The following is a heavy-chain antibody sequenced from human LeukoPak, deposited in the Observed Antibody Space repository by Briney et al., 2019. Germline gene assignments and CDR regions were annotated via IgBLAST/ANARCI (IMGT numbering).Heavy chain of an antibody. CDR2: IRSKANSYAT. Sequence: PGGSLRLSCAASGFTFSGSAMHWVRQASGKGLEWFGRIRSKANSYATAYAASVKGRFTISRDDSKNTAYLQMNSLKTEDTAVYYCTRHRTYCGGDCSSHDAFDIWGQGTMVTVSS. CDR1: GFTFSGSA. CDR3: TRHRTYCGGDCSSHDAFDI. D-gene: IGHD2-21*02. J-gene: IGHJ3*02. V-gene: IGHV3-73*01.